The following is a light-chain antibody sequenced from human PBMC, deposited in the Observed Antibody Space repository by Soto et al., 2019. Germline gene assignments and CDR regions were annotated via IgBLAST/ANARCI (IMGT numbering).Light chain of an antibody. Sequence: EIVLTQSPATLSLSPGERATLSCRASQSVSSYLAWYQQKPGQAPRLLIYDASNRATGIPARFSGSVSGTDFTHTISSLEPDELAVYYCQQRYTWPLTFGGGTNVEIK. J-gene: IGKJ4*01. CDR3: QQRYTWPLT. CDR1: QSVSSY. V-gene: IGKV3-11*01. CDR2: DAS.